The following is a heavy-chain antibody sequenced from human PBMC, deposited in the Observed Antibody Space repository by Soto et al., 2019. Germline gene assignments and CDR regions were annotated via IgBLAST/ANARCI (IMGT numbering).Heavy chain of an antibody. J-gene: IGHJ4*02. CDR3: ARDNNFFDSGSGVDY. Sequence: EGQLVESGGGLVKPGGSLRLSCVASGFSFSRYSLNWVRQAPGKGLEWVSSITSSSSYIHYADSVKGRFTISRDNAKNSLYLQMNSLRAEDTAVYYCARDNNFFDSGSGVDYWGQGTLVTVSS. D-gene: IGHD3-10*01. CDR1: GFSFSRYS. CDR2: ITSSSSYI. V-gene: IGHV3-21*02.